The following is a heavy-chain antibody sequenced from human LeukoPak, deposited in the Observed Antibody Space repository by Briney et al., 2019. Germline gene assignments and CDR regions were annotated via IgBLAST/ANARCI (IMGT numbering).Heavy chain of an antibody. J-gene: IGHJ4*02. Sequence: ASVKVSCKASGGTFSSYAISWVRQAPGQGLEWMGRIIPIFGTANYAQKFQGRVTITTDESTSTAYMELSSLRSEDTAVYYCARVLWGSGYYWFDYWGQGTLVTVSS. D-gene: IGHD3-22*01. CDR3: ARVLWGSGYYWFDY. CDR1: GGTFSSYA. V-gene: IGHV1-69*05. CDR2: IIPIFGTA.